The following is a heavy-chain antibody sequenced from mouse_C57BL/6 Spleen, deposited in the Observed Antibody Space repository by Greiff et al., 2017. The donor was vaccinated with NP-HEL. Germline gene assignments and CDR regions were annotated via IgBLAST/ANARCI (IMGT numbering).Heavy chain of an antibody. CDR2: IHPNSGST. D-gene: IGHD2-3*01. CDR1: GYTFTSYW. Sequence: VQLQQPGAELVKPGASVKLSCKASGYTFTSYWMHWVKQRPGQGLEWIGMIHPNSGSTNYNEKFKSKATLTVDKSSSTAYMQLSSLTSEDSAVYYCARTDGYYYAMDHWGQGTSVTVSS. J-gene: IGHJ4*01. V-gene: IGHV1-64*01. CDR3: ARTDGYYYAMDH.